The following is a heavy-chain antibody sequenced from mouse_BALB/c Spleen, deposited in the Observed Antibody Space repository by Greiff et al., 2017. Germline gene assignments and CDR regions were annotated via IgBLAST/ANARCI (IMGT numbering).Heavy chain of an antibody. CDR1: GISITTGNYR. V-gene: IGHV3-5*02. D-gene: IGHD4-1*01. CDR3: ARDHWDNFDY. Sequence: DVKLQESGPGLVKPSQTVSLTCTVTGISITTGNYRWSWIRQFPGNKLEWIGYIYYSGTITYNPSLTSRTTITRDTSKNQFFLEMNSLTAEDTATYYCARDHWDNFDYWGQGTTLTVSS. CDR2: IYYSGTI. J-gene: IGHJ2*01.